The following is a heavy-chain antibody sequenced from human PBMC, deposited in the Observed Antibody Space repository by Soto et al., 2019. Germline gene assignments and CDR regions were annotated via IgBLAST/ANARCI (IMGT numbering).Heavy chain of an antibody. CDR2: INAGNGKT. J-gene: IGHJ5*02. CDR1: GYTFTNYA. V-gene: IGHV1-3*05. D-gene: IGHD3-10*01. Sequence: QVQLVQSGAEEKKPGASVKVSCKASGYTFTNYAMHWVRQAPGQRLEWMGWINAGNGKTKYSQKFQGRVTITSDTSASKAYMELSSMRSEDTAVYYCARGVPLLFGPWGQGTLVPVSS. CDR3: ARGVPLLFGP.